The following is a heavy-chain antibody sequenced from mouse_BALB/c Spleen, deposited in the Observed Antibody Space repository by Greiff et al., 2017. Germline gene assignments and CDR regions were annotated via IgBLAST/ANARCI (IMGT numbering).Heavy chain of an antibody. CDR2: IDPENVNT. J-gene: IGHJ1*01. CDR3: ARAYYGTRWCFGV. D-gene: IGHD1-1*01. Sequence: EVQLVESGAELVKPGASVKLSCTASGFNIQDTYMHWVKQRPEQGLEWIGRIDPENVNTKYDPTFQGKATITADTYSNTAYLQLSSLTSEDTAVDYCARAYYGTRWCFGVWGAGTTVTVSS. V-gene: IGHV14-3*02. CDR1: GFNIQDTY.